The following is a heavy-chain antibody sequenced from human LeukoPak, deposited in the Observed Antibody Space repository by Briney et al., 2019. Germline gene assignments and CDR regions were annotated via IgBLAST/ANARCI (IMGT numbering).Heavy chain of an antibody. CDR2: IYYSGST. J-gene: IGHJ3*02. D-gene: IGHD2-21*02. CDR3: ARVYIVVVTAWNAFDI. CDR1: GGSISSGGYY. Sequence: PSETLSLTCTVSGGSISSGGYYWSWIRQHPGKGLEWIGYIYYSGSTYYNPSLKSRVTISVDTSKNQFSLKLSSVTAAGTAVYYCARVYIVVVTAWNAFDIWGQGTMVTVSS. V-gene: IGHV4-31*03.